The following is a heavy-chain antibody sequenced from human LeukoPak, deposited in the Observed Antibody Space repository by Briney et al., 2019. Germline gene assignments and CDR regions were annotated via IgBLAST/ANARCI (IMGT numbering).Heavy chain of an antibody. V-gene: IGHV1-69*13. CDR1: GGTFSSYA. D-gene: IGHD1-7*01. Sequence: GASVKVSCKASGGTFSSYAISWVRQAPGQGLEWMGGIIPIFGTANYAQKFQGRVTITADESTSTAYMELSSLRSEDTAVYYCARGTKELYYYYYMDVWGKGTTVTISS. CDR3: ARGTKELYYYYYMDV. J-gene: IGHJ6*03. CDR2: IIPIFGTA.